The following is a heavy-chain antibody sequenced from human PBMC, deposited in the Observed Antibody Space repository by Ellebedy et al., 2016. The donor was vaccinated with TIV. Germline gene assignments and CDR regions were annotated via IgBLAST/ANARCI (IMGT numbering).Heavy chain of an antibody. CDR3: ARGGGTYFYYFDY. D-gene: IGHD1-26*01. J-gene: IGHJ4*02. Sequence: PGGSLRLSCAASGFTFSSYSMNWVRQAPGKGLEWVSYISSSSSTIYYADSVKGRFTISRDNAKNSLYLQMNSLRAEDTAVYYCARGGGTYFYYFDYWGQGTLVTVSS. CDR2: ISSSSSTI. CDR1: GFTFSSYS. V-gene: IGHV3-48*01.